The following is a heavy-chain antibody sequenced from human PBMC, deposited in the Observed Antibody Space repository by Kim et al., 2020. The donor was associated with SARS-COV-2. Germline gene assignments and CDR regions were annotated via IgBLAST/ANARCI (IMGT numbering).Heavy chain of an antibody. CDR3: ARGASVLLWFGDAFDI. V-gene: IGHV1-3*01. D-gene: IGHD3-10*01. J-gene: IGHJ3*02. Sequence: SQCRVTITRDTSASTAYMELSSLRSEDTAVYYCARGASVLLWFGDAFDIWGQGTMVTVSS.